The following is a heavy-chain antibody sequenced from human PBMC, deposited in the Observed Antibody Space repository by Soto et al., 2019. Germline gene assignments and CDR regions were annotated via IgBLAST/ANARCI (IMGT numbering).Heavy chain of an antibody. CDR2: ISYDGSNK. V-gene: IGHV3-30-3*01. D-gene: IGHD3-9*01. CDR3: ARAINFDWLFVNWFDP. CDR1: GFTFSSYA. J-gene: IGHJ5*02. Sequence: GGSLRLSCAASGFTFSSYAMHWVRQAPGKGLEWVAVISYDGSNKYYADSVKGRFTISRDNSKNTLYLQMNSLRAEDTAVYYCARAINFDWLFVNWFDPWGQGTLVTVSS.